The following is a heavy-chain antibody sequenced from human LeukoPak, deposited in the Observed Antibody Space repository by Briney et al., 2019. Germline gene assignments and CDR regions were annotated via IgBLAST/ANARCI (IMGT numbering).Heavy chain of an antibody. CDR3: ARESDQLLPYFDY. V-gene: IGHV1-2*02. CDR2: INPNSGGT. J-gene: IGHJ4*02. Sequence: ASVKVSCKASGYTFTGYYMHWVRQAPGQGLEWMGWINPNSGGTNHAQKFQGRVTMTRDTSISTAYMELNRLRSDDTAVYYCARESDQLLPYFDYWGQGTLVTVSS. D-gene: IGHD2-2*01. CDR1: GYTFTGYY.